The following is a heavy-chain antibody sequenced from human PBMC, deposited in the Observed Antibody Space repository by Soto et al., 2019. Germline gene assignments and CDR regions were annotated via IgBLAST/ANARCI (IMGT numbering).Heavy chain of an antibody. D-gene: IGHD3-22*01. CDR3: ARLRPGSSGYYYPPGFDY. V-gene: IGHV5-51*01. CDR1: GYSFTSYW. J-gene: IGHJ4*02. Sequence: GESLKISCKGSGYSFTSYWIGWVRQMPGKGLEWMGIIYPGDSDTRYSPSFQGQVTITADKSISTAYLQRSSLKASDTAMYYCARLRPGSSGYYYPPGFDYWGQGTLVTVS. CDR2: IYPGDSDT.